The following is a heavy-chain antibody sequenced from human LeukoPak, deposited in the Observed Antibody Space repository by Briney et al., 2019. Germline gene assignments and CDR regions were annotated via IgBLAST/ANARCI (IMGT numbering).Heavy chain of an antibody. CDR3: ARGTRLDDY. CDR2: ISSSSSTI. Sequence: PGGSLRLSCAAPGFTFSSYSMNWVRQAPGKGLEWVSYISSSSSTIYYADSVKGRFTISRDNAKNSLYLQMNSLRAEDTAVYYCARGTRLDDYWGQGTLVTVSS. D-gene: IGHD2-21*01. CDR1: GFTFSSYS. J-gene: IGHJ4*02. V-gene: IGHV3-48*01.